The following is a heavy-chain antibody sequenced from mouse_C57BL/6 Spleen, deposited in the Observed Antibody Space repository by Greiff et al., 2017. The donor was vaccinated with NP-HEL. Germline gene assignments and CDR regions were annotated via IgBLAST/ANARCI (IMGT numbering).Heavy chain of an antibody. V-gene: IGHV5-4*01. CDR1: GFTFSSYA. J-gene: IGHJ1*03. Sequence: EVQGVESGGGLVKPGGSLKLSCAASGFTFSSYAMSWVRQTPEKRLEWVATISDGGSYTYYPDNVKGRFTISRDNAKNNLYLQMSHLKSEDTAMYYCARSYDYDDFDVWGTGTTVTVSS. CDR2: ISDGGSYT. CDR3: ARSYDYDDFDV. D-gene: IGHD2-4*01.